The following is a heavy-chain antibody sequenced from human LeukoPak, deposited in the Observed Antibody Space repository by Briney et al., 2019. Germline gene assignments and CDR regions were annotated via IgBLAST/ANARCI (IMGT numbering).Heavy chain of an antibody. CDR2: ISYSGST. CDR1: GGSISNYY. Sequence: SETLSLTCTVSGGSISNYYWSWIRQPPGKGLERIRFISYSGSTNYNPSLKSRVTLSIDTSKNQFSLRLNSVTAADTAVYYCARIRGIAVSLRYFEHWGQGSLVTVSS. CDR3: ARIRGIAVSLRYFEH. D-gene: IGHD6-13*01. J-gene: IGHJ1*01. V-gene: IGHV4-59*01.